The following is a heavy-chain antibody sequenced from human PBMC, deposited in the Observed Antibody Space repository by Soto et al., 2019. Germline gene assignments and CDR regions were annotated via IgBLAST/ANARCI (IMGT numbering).Heavy chain of an antibody. J-gene: IGHJ4*02. CDR1: GVSFSGYY. CDR3: ARTSRFDY. D-gene: IGHD6-6*01. CDR2: INHSGST. V-gene: IGHV4-34*01. Sequence: QVQLQQWGEGLLKPSETLSLTCAVYGVSFSGYYWSWIRQPPGKGLEWIGQINHSGSTNYNPSLKSRDSISVDTSKNQFSLKLSSVTAADTAVYYCARTSRFDYWGQGTLVTVSS.